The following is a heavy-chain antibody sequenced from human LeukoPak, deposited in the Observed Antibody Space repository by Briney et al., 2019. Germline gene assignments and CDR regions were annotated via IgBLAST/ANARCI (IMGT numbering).Heavy chain of an antibody. CDR3: ARHGTVTPDAFDI. V-gene: IGHV5-51*01. J-gene: IGHJ3*02. Sequence: GASLQISFKGSWYLFTNYWIGWVRPLPGKGLELMGIIYPGNSDTRYSASFQGQVTISTDKSISTAYLQWSSLKASDTAMYYCARHGTVTPDAFDIWGQGTMVTVSS. CDR2: IYPGNSDT. CDR1: WYLFTNYW. D-gene: IGHD1-1*01.